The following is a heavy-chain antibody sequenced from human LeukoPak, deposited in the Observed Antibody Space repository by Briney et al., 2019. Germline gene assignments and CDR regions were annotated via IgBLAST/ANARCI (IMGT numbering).Heavy chain of an antibody. D-gene: IGHD3-10*02. CDR2: ISSSSSYI. CDR1: GFTFSSYS. V-gene: IGHV3-21*01. CDR3: ARAHFGLFTIFPGPFFDY. J-gene: IGHJ4*02. Sequence: GGSLRLSCAASGFTFSSYSMNWVRQAPGKGLEWVSSISSSSSYIYYADSVKGRFTISRDNAKNSLYLQMNSLRAEDTAVYYCARAHFGLFTIFPGPFFDYGGRGPLVPVSS.